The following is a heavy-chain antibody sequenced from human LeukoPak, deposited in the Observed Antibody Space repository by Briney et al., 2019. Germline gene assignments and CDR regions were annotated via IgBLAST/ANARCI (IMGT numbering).Heavy chain of an antibody. CDR2: IYYSGST. Sequence: SETLSLTCTVSGGSISSGGYYWSWIRQHPGKGLEWIGYIYYSGSTYYNPSLKSRVTISVDTSKNQFSLKLSSVTAADTAVYYCASFTIGPRRYFDYWGQGTLVTVSS. J-gene: IGHJ4*02. CDR3: ASFTIGPRRYFDY. D-gene: IGHD3-3*01. V-gene: IGHV4-31*03. CDR1: GGSISSGGYY.